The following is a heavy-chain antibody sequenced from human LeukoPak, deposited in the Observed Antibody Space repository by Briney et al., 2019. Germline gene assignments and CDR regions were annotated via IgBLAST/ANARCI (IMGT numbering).Heavy chain of an antibody. Sequence: ASVKVSCKASGYTFTSYDINWVRQATGQGLEWMGWMNPNSGNTGYAQKFQGRVIMTTDTSTSTAYMELRSVRSDDTAVYYCARGYYYDSSGYPDYWGQGTLVTVSS. CDR2: MNPNSGNT. CDR1: GYTFTSYD. CDR3: ARGYYYDSSGYPDY. D-gene: IGHD3-22*01. V-gene: IGHV1-8*01. J-gene: IGHJ4*02.